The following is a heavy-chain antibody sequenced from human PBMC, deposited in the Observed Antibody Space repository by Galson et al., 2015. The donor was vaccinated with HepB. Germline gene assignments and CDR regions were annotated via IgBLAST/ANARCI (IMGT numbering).Heavy chain of an antibody. V-gene: IGHV3-30*02. CDR3: AKGGYYDSSGYYYFN. D-gene: IGHD3-22*01. CDR2: IRYDGSNK. Sequence: SLRLSCAASGFTFSSYGMHWVRQAPGKGLEWVAFIRYDGSNKYYADSVKGRFTISRDNSKNTLYLQMNSLRAEDTAVYYCAKGGYYDSSGYYYFNWGQGTLVTVSS. CDR1: GFTFSSYG. J-gene: IGHJ4*02.